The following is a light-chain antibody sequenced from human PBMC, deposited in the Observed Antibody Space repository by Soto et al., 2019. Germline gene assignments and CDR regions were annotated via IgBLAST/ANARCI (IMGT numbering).Light chain of an antibody. J-gene: IGLJ1*01. V-gene: IGLV2-14*03. Sequence: QSALTQPASVSVSPGQSITISFTVTSIDVGGYNFVSWYQQHPGKAPKLMIYEVTSRPSGVSNRFSGSKSGNTASLTISGLQAEDEADYYCNSYTTSSTLVFGTGTKLTVL. CDR1: SIDVGGYNF. CDR3: NSYTTSSTLV. CDR2: EVT.